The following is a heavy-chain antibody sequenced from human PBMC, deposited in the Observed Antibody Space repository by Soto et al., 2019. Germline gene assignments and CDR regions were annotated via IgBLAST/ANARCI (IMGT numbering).Heavy chain of an antibody. CDR2: IIPIFGTA. J-gene: IGHJ6*02. V-gene: IGHV1-69*06. CDR3: ARAWTEGDYYYHHGMDV. CDR1: GGTFSSYA. D-gene: IGHD1-1*01. Sequence: QVQLVQSGAEVKKPGSSVKVSCKASGGTFSSYAISWVRQAPGQGLEWMGGIIPIFGTANYAQKFQGRVTITADKSTRTAYMELSSLRSEDTAVYYCARAWTEGDYYYHHGMDVWGPGTTVTVSS.